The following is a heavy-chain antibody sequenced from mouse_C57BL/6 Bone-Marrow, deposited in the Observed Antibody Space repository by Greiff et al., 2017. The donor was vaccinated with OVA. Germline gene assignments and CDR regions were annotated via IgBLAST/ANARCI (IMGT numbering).Heavy chain of an antibody. V-gene: IGHV1-64*01. J-gene: IGHJ1*03. CDR2: IHPNSGST. D-gene: IGHD1-1*01. CDR3: ARSHYYGSSYPYWYFDV. CDR1: GYTFTSYW. Sequence: QVQLQQPGAELVKPGASVKLSCKASGYTFTSYWMHWVKQRPGQGLEWIGMIHPNSGSTNYNEKFKSKATLTVDKSSSTAYMQLSSLTSEDSAVYYCARSHYYGSSYPYWYFDVWGTGTTVTVSS.